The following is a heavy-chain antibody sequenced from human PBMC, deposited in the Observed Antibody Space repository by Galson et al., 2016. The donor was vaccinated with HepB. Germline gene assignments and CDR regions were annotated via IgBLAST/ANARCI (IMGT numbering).Heavy chain of an antibody. Sequence: SLRLSCAASGFTFTSYGMHWVRQAPGKGLEWVAVISYDGSNKYYADSVKGRFTVSRDNSKNTLTLQMNSLIAEDTAVYYCAKAGGVGELDHYGMDVWGQGTTVTVSS. V-gene: IGHV3-30*18. CDR1: GFTFTSYG. CDR3: AKAGGVGELDHYGMDV. J-gene: IGHJ6*02. D-gene: IGHD3-10*01. CDR2: ISYDGSNK.